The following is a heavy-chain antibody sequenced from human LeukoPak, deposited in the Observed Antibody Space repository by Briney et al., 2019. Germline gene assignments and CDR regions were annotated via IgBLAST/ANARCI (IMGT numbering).Heavy chain of an antibody. D-gene: IGHD2-2*02. J-gene: IGHJ2*01. CDR3: ARVVCSSTSCYNLRGYWYFDL. Sequence: PSETLSLTCAVYGGSFSGYYWSWLRQPPGKGLEWIGEINHSGSTNYNPSLKSRVTISVDTSKNQFSLKLSSVTAADTAVYYCARVVCSSTSCYNLRGYWYFDLWGRGTLVTVSS. V-gene: IGHV4-34*01. CDR2: INHSGST. CDR1: GGSFSGYY.